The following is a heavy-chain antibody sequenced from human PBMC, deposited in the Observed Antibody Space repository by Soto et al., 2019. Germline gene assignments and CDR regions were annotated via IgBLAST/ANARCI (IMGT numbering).Heavy chain of an antibody. CDR3: ARDDGWLILDY. D-gene: IGHD6-19*01. CDR2: ITRSSSYI. Sequence: VQLVESGGGPVKPGGSLRLSCAASGFAFNTYSMNWVRQAPGRGLEWVAFITRSSSYIYYADSVRGRFTLSRDNAKNSLYLQMTSLRAEDTAIYYCARDDGWLILDYWGQGTLVTVSS. J-gene: IGHJ4*02. CDR1: GFAFNTYS. V-gene: IGHV3-21*06.